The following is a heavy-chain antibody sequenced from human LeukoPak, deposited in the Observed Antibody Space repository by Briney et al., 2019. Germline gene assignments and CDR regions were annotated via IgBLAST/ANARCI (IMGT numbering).Heavy chain of an antibody. CDR1: GFTFSSYA. J-gene: IGHJ4*02. CDR3: ARAYRFLGYFDY. V-gene: IGHV3-30-3*01. Sequence: GRSLRLSCAASGFTFSSYAMHWVRQAPGEGLEWVAVISYDGSNKYYADSVKGRSTISRDNSKNTLYLQMNSLRAEDTAVYYCARAYRFLGYFDYWGQGTLVTVSS. CDR2: ISYDGSNK. D-gene: IGHD3-3*01.